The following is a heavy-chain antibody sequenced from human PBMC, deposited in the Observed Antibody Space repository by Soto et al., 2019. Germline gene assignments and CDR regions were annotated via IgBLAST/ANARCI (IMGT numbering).Heavy chain of an antibody. J-gene: IGHJ6*02. V-gene: IGHV3-23*01. CDR2: ISGSGTST. CDR3: ARDPSIVDTAMGLYYYYGMDV. Sequence: PGGSLRLSCAASGFTFSSYAMSWVRQAPGKGPEWVSAISGSGTSTYYADSVKGRFTISRDNSQKTLFLQMNSLRADDTAVYYCARDPSIVDTAMGLYYYYGMDVWGQGTTVTVSS. CDR1: GFTFSSYA. D-gene: IGHD5-18*01.